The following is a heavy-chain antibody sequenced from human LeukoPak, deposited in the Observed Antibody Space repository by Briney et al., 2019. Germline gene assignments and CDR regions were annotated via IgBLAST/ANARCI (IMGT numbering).Heavy chain of an antibody. Sequence: GGSLRLSCAASGFIFNNYWMHWVRQAPGKGLVWVSGISVSGGSIYYADSVTGRFTISRDNSKDTLYLQMNSLRVEDTALYYCAKEHSVLTMMRGLDSWGQGTLVTVSS. CDR2: ISVSGGSI. D-gene: IGHD3-22*01. J-gene: IGHJ4*02. V-gene: IGHV3-23*01. CDR1: GFIFNNYW. CDR3: AKEHSVLTMMRGLDS.